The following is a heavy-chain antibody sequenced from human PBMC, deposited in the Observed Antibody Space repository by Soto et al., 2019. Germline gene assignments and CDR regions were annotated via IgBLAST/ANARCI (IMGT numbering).Heavy chain of an antibody. CDR1: GRSMSSNY. CDR2: VFYGGT. CDR3: ASYRGAFYFDS. V-gene: IGHV4-59*01. J-gene: IGHJ4*02. D-gene: IGHD4-4*01. Sequence: PSETLSLTCSVSGRSMSSNYWSWIRQSPDKGLEWLGYVFYGGTDYNPSLEGRVSMSVETPKSQFSLKLTSVTAADTAVYYCASYRGAFYFDSWGQGIQVTAPQ.